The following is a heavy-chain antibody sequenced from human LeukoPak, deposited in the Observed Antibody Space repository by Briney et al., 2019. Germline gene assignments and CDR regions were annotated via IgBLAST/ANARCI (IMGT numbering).Heavy chain of an antibody. J-gene: IGHJ6*02. Sequence: SETLSLTCAVSGGSISSGGYSWSWIRQPPGKGLEWIGYIYHSGSTYYNPSLKSRVTISVDRSKNQFSLKLSSVTAADTAVYYCARVQGYLYYYGMDVWGQGTTVTVSS. CDR1: GGSISSGGYS. V-gene: IGHV4-30-2*01. D-gene: IGHD1-1*01. CDR3: ARVQGYLYYYGMDV. CDR2: IYHSGST.